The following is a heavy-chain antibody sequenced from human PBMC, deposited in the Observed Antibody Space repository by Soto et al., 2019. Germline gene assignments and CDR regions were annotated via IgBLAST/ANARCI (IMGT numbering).Heavy chain of an antibody. Sequence: SETLSLTCTVSGGSISSSSYYWGWIRQPPGKGLEWIGSIYYSGSTYYNPSLKSRVTISVDTSKNQFSLKLSSVTAADTAVYYCGRQSSGWDYWGQGTLVTVSS. CDR3: GRQSSGWDY. D-gene: IGHD6-25*01. CDR2: IYYSGST. V-gene: IGHV4-39*01. J-gene: IGHJ4*02. CDR1: GGSISSSSYY.